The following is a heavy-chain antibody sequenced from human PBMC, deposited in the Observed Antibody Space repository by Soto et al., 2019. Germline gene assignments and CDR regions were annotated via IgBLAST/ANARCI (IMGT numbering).Heavy chain of an antibody. D-gene: IGHD2-15*01. J-gene: IGHJ6*02. CDR1: GYTFTSYA. Sequence: ASVKVSCKASGYTFTSYAMHWVRQAPGQRLEWMGWINAGNGNTKYSQKFQGRVTITRDTSASTAYMELSSLRSEDTAVYYCARDGGPTVVAAASYYYYGIDVWGQGTKVTVYS. CDR3: ARDGGPTVVAAASYYYYGIDV. CDR2: INAGNGNT. V-gene: IGHV1-3*01.